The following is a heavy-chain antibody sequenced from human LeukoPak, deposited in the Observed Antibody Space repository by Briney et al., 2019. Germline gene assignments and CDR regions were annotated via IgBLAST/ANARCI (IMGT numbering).Heavy chain of an antibody. V-gene: IGHV4-38-2*02. CDR3: ARDPITIFGVVKPFDY. CDR2: IYHSGST. J-gene: IGHJ4*02. CDR1: GYSISSGYY. Sequence: SETLSLTCTVSGYSISSGYYWGWIRQPPGKGLEWIGSIYHSGSTYYNPSLKSRVTISVDTSKNQFSLKLSSVTAADTAVYYCARDPITIFGVVKPFDYWGQGTLVTVSS. D-gene: IGHD3-3*01.